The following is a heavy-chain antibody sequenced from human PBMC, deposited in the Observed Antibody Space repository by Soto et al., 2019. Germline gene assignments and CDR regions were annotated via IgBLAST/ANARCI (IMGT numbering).Heavy chain of an antibody. CDR3: ARFIVGATNDYFDN. Sequence: GEALNLSCTTSGYTFIHYWVGWVRQLPGKGLEWMGLIHPADSDATYGPSFQGQVTLSVDKSTDTAYLQWSSLRPSDTAMYYCARFIVGATNDYFDNWGQGTLVTVSS. CDR2: IHPADSDA. CDR1: GYTFIHYW. J-gene: IGHJ4*02. V-gene: IGHV5-51*01. D-gene: IGHD1-26*01.